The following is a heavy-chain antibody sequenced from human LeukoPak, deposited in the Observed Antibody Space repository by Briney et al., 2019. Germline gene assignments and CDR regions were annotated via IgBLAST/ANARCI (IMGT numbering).Heavy chain of an antibody. CDR2: INSDGSST. CDR1: GFTFSSYW. V-gene: IGHV3-74*01. Sequence: GGSLRLSCAASGFTFSSYWMHWVRQAPGKGLVWVSRINSDGSSTSYADSVKGRFTISRDNAKNTLYLQMNSLRAEDTAVYYCARVLSGSYSGTVFDIWGQGTMVTVSS. J-gene: IGHJ3*02. CDR3: ARVLSGSYSGTVFDI. D-gene: IGHD1-26*01.